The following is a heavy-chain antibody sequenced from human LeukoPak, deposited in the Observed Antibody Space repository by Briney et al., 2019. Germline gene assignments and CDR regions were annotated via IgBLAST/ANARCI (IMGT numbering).Heavy chain of an antibody. D-gene: IGHD6-19*01. V-gene: IGHV3-7*01. CDR2: IKQDGSEK. CDR3: AIITDSSGWGPHY. Sequence: GGSLRLSCAASGFTFSNFWMSWVRQTPGKGLEWVANIKQDGSEKYYVDSVKGRFTISRDNAKNSLYLQMNSLRAEDTAVYYCAIITDSSGWGPHYWGQGTLVTVSS. J-gene: IGHJ4*02. CDR1: GFTFSNFW.